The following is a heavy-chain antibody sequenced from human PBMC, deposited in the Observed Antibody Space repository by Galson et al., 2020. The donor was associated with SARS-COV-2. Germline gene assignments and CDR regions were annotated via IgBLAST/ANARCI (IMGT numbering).Heavy chain of an antibody. CDR2: IIPILGIA. CDR3: ATRIVIVPYRIYYYGMDV. Sequence: SVKVSCKASGGTFSSYAISWVRQAPGQGLEWMGRIIPILGIANYAQKFQGRVTITADKSTSTAYMELSSLRSEDTAVYYCATRIVIVPYRIYYYGMDVWGQGTTVTVSS. V-gene: IGHV1-69*04. D-gene: IGHD3-22*01. J-gene: IGHJ6*02. CDR1: GGTFSSYA.